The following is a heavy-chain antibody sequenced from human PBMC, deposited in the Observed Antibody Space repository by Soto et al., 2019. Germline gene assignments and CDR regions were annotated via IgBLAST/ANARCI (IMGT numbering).Heavy chain of an antibody. V-gene: IGHV3-30-3*01. J-gene: IGHJ4*02. D-gene: IGHD5-18*01. CDR3: ARDPSVDTAMVDY. Sequence: GGSLRLSCAASGFTFSSYAMHWVRQAPGKGLEWVAVISYDGSNKYYADSVKGRFTISRDNSKNTLYLQMNSLRAEDTAVYYCARDPSVDTAMVDYWGQGTLVTVPQ. CDR1: GFTFSSYA. CDR2: ISYDGSNK.